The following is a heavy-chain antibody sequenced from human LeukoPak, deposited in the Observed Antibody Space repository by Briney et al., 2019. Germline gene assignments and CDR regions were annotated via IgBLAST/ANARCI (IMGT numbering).Heavy chain of an antibody. CDR1: GYSFTSYW. D-gene: IGHD3-10*01. CDR2: IYPGDSDT. V-gene: IGHV5-51*01. CDR3: ARLSPRWFGEPDYYYMDV. J-gene: IGHJ6*03. Sequence: GESLKISCKGSGYSFTSYWIGWVRQMPGKGLEWMGIIYPGDSDTRYSPSFQGQVTISADKSISTAYLQWSSLKASDTAMYYCARLSPRWFGEPDYYYMDVWGKGTTVTISS.